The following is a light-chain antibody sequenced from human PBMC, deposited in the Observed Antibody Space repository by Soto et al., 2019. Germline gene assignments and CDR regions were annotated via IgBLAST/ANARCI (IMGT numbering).Light chain of an antibody. Sequence: EIVMTQSPATLSVSPGERATLSCRASQSVSSNLAWYQQKPGQAPRLLIYGASTRATGIPARFSGRGSGTEFTLTISSLQFEDFAVYYCQQYNNWPPMYTFGQGTKLEIK. CDR2: GAS. J-gene: IGKJ2*01. V-gene: IGKV3-15*01. CDR1: QSVSSN. CDR3: QQYNNWPPMYT.